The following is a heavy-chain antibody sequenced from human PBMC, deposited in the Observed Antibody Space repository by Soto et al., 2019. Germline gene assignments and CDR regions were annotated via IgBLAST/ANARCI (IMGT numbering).Heavy chain of an antibody. CDR1: GYAFTTYG. CDR2: ISAHNGNT. D-gene: IGHD1-1*01. V-gene: IGHV1-18*03. J-gene: IGHJ4*02. CDR3: ARGRYGDY. Sequence: QVHLVQSGAEVKKPGASVKVSCQGYGYAFTTYGITWVRQAHGPGLEWMGWISAHNGNTNYAQKLQGRVTVTRDTSTSTAYMELRSLRYDDMAVYYCARGRYGDYWGQGALVTVAS.